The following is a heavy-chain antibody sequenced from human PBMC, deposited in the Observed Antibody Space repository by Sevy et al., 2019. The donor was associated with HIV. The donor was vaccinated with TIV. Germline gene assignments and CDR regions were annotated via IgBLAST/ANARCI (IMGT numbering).Heavy chain of an antibody. CDR3: ARLGYDSSGYYYFDY. CDR1: GFTVSSNY. V-gene: IGHV3-53*01. J-gene: IGHJ4*02. Sequence: GGSLRLSCAASGFTVSSNYMSWVRQAPGKGLEWVSVIYSDGSTYYADSVKGRFTISRDNSKNTLYLQMNSLRAEDTAVYYCARLGYDSSGYYYFDYWSQGTLVTVSS. D-gene: IGHD3-22*01. CDR2: IYSDGST.